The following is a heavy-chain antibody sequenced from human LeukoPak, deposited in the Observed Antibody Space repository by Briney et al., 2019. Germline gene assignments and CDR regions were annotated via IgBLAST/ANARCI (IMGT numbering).Heavy chain of an antibody. D-gene: IGHD3-9*01. CDR1: GFTFSSYR. J-gene: IGHJ5*02. V-gene: IGHV3-21*05. CDR2: ISSSSSYI. CDR3: AKDRLPAYYDILTATSNWFDP. Sequence: GGSLRLSCAVSGFTFSSYRMNWVRQAPGKGLEWVSYISSSSSYIYYADSVKGRFPISRENAKNSLYLQMTSLRAEDPAVYYCAKDRLPAYYDILTATSNWFDPWGQGTLVTVSS.